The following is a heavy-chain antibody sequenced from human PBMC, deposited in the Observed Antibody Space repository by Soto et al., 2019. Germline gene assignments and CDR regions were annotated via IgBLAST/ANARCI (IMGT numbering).Heavy chain of an antibody. Sequence: ASVKVSCKASGYTFTSYGISWVRQAPGQGLEWMGWISAYNGNTNYAQKLQGRVTMTTDTSTSTAYMELRSLRSDDTAVYYCARDLPFYYYDSSGYSSSPFDYWGQGTLVTVSS. D-gene: IGHD3-22*01. CDR1: GYTFTSYG. J-gene: IGHJ4*02. V-gene: IGHV1-18*01. CDR2: ISAYNGNT. CDR3: ARDLPFYYYDSSGYSSSPFDY.